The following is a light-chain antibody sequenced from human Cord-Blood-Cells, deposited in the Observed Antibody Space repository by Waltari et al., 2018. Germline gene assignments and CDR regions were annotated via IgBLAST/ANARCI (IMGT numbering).Light chain of an antibody. CDR3: QQDYNF. V-gene: IGKV3D-7*01. J-gene: IGKJ4*01. Sequence: EIVMTQSPATLSLSPGERVTLSCRASQSVSSSYLSWYQQKPGQAPRLLIYGASTRATGIPARFSGSGSGTDFTLTISSLQPEDFAVYYCQQDYNFFGGGTKVEIK. CDR2: GAS. CDR1: QSVSSSY.